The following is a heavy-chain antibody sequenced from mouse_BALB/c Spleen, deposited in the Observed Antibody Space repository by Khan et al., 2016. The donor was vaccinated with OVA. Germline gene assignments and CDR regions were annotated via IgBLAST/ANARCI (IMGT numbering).Heavy chain of an antibody. Sequence: DLVKPGASVKLSCKASGYTFTSYWINWIKQRPGQGLEWIGCIDPESSNAKYNDKFKGKATLTVDTSSNTAYIHLSSLTSDDSSVYFCAKEYYYGRCCYSIDYWGQGTSVTVSA. CDR3: AKEYYYGRCCYSIDY. CDR1: GYTFTSYW. CDR2: IDPESSNA. D-gene: IGHD1-1*01. J-gene: IGHJ4*01. V-gene: IGHV1S41*01.